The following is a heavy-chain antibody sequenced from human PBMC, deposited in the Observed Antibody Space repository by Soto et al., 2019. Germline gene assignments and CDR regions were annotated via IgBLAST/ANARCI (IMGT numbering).Heavy chain of an antibody. V-gene: IGHV4-34*01. CDR2: INHSGTT. CDR3: ATTNGDSYVRGYYVDY. J-gene: IGHJ4*02. Sequence: QVQLQQWGAGLLKPSETLSLTCAVYGESFGGYYWNWIRQPPGKGLEWIGEINHSGTTNYNPSLKSRVTISVDTSRNQFSLSLHSMPAAATAVYYCATTNGDSYVRGYYVDYWGQGTLVTVSS. D-gene: IGHD2-21*02. CDR1: GESFGGYY.